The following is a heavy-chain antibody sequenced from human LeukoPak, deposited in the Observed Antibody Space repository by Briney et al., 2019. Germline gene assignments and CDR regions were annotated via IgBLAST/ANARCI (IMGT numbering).Heavy chain of an antibody. J-gene: IGHJ4*02. CDR1: GYSFTSYW. D-gene: IGHD3-16*01. V-gene: IGHV5-51*01. Sequence: GESLKISCKGSGYSFTSYWIGWVRQMPGKGLEWMGIIYPDDSDTRYSPSFQGQVTISADKSINTAYLQWSSLKASDTAMYYSARLYSITGFDYWGQGTLVTASS. CDR3: ARLYSITGFDY. CDR2: IYPDDSDT.